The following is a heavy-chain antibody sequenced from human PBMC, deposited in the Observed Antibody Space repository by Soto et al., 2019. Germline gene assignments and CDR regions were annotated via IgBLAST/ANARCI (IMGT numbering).Heavy chain of an antibody. CDR2: ISGSGGST. D-gene: IGHD6-19*01. Sequence: PGGSLRLSCAASGFTFSSFAMNWVRQAPGKGLEWVSAISGSGGSTYYADSVKGRFTISRDNSKNTLYLQMNSLRAEDTAVYYCAKEIAVAGTQEYYFDHWGQGTLVTVSS. CDR1: GFTFSSFA. CDR3: AKEIAVAGTQEYYFDH. V-gene: IGHV3-23*01. J-gene: IGHJ4*02.